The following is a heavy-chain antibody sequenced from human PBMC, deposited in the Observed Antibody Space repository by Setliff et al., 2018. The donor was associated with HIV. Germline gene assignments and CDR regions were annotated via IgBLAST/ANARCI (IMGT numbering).Heavy chain of an antibody. Sequence: GGSLRLSCAASGFTFSSYGMHWVRQAPGKGLEWVAVIWYDGSNKYYADPVKGRFTISRDNSKNSLYLQMNNLRAEDTAVYYCVRDYMWAFDYWGQGTLVTVSS. CDR2: IWYDGSNK. D-gene: IGHD1-26*01. V-gene: IGHV3-33*01. J-gene: IGHJ4*02. CDR3: VRDYMWAFDY. CDR1: GFTFSSYG.